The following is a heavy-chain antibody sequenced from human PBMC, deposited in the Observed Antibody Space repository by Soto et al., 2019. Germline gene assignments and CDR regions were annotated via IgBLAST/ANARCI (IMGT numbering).Heavy chain of an antibody. Sequence: GASVKVSCKASGYTFTGYYMHWVRQAPGQGLEWMGWINPNSGGTNYAQKFQGWVTMTRDTSISTAYMELSRLRSDDTAVYYCATTYYDFWSGDYYGMGVWGQGTTVTVS. CDR1: GYTFTGYY. CDR3: ATTYYDFWSGDYYGMGV. CDR2: INPNSGGT. D-gene: IGHD3-3*01. J-gene: IGHJ6*02. V-gene: IGHV1-2*04.